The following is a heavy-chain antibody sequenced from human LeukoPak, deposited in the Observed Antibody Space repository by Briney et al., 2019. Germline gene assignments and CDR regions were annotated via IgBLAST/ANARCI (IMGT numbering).Heavy chain of an antibody. D-gene: IGHD3-22*01. V-gene: IGHV3-23*01. Sequence: GGSLRLSCAASGLTLSSYAMSWVRQAPGKGLEWVSAISGSGGSTYYADSVKGRFTISRDNSKNTLYLQMNSLRAEDTAVYYCTRDAEGRYYDSSGYPYWGQGTLVTVSS. CDR1: GLTLSSYA. J-gene: IGHJ4*02. CDR3: TRDAEGRYYDSSGYPY. CDR2: ISGSGGST.